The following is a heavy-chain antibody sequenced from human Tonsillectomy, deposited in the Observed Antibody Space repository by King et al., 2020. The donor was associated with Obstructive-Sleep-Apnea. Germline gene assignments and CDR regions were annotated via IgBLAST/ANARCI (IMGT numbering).Heavy chain of an antibody. V-gene: IGHV4-39*07. Sequence: QLQKSGPGLVKPSETLSLTCTVSGGSISSSSYYWGWIRQPPGKGLEWIGSIYYSGSTYYNPSLKSRVTISVDTSKNQFSLKLSSVTAADTAVYYCASGRATAVDYWGQGTLVTVSS. CDR3: ASGRATAVDY. CDR2: IYYSGST. J-gene: IGHJ4*02. D-gene: IGHD5-12*01. CDR1: GGSISSSSYY.